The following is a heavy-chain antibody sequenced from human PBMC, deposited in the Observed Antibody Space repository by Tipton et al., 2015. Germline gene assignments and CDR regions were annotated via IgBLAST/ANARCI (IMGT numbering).Heavy chain of an antibody. V-gene: IGHV4-59*04. CDR3: TTTQGY. D-gene: IGHD2-15*01. Sequence: TLSLTCTVSSDSINKYYWSWIRQPPGKELQWIGYIQYSGGTNYNPSLESRVSMSVDTSKHQFSLKLSSVTAADTAVYYCTTTQGYWGQGILVTVSS. CDR1: SDSINKYY. CDR2: IQYSGGT. J-gene: IGHJ4*02.